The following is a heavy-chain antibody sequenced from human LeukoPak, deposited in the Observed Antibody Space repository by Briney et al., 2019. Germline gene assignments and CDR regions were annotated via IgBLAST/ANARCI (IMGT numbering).Heavy chain of an antibody. CDR2: VYYGGDA. D-gene: IGHD6-19*01. Sequence: PSETLSLTCTVSGVSIDSSGSYWGWIRQPPGKGLEWIGCVYYGGDAYYNPSLKSRVTISADLSKNQFSLSLISVTAADTALYYCARLFSRGWPYYYGLGAWGQGTTVTVSS. J-gene: IGHJ6*02. V-gene: IGHV4-39*01. CDR3: ARLFSRGWPYYYGLGA. CDR1: GVSIDSSGSY.